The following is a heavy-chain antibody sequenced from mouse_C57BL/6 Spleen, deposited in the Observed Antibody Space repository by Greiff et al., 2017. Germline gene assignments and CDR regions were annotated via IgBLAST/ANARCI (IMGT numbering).Heavy chain of an antibody. Sequence: QVQLQQSGAELVKPGASVKLSCKASGYTFTAYTIHWVKQRSGQGLEWIGWFYPGSGRIKYNEKFKDKATLTADKSSSTVYMELSRLTSEDSAVYFCARHEDRYYGNYENYFDYWGQGTTLTVSS. CDR2: FYPGSGRI. D-gene: IGHD2-1*01. CDR3: ARHEDRYYGNYENYFDY. V-gene: IGHV1-62-2*01. CDR1: GYTFTAYT. J-gene: IGHJ2*01.